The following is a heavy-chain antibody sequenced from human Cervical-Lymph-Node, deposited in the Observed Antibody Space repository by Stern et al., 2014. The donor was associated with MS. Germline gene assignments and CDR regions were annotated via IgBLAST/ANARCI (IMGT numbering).Heavy chain of an antibody. CDR2: IWYDGSNK. D-gene: IGHD3-22*01. J-gene: IGHJ5*02. CDR1: GFTFSSSG. Sequence: VQLVESGGGVVQPGRSLRLSCAASGFTFSSSGMHWVRQAPGKGLEWVAVIWYDGSNKYYADSVKGRFTISRDNSKNTLYLQMNSLRDEDTAVYYCARDSSGYDYLNWFDPWGQGTRVTVSS. V-gene: IGHV3-33*01. CDR3: ARDSSGYDYLNWFDP.